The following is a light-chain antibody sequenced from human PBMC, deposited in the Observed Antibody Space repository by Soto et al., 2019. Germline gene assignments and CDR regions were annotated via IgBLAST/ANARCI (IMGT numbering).Light chain of an antibody. CDR2: EVT. CDR3: SSDAGNYNYV. Sequence: QSALTQPPSASGSPGQSVTIPCTGTSSDVVGYDHVSWYQQHPGKAPKLMIYEVTKRPAGVPDRFSGSKSGNTASLTVSGLQAEDEADYFCSSDAGNYNYVFGTGTKLTVL. J-gene: IGLJ1*01. V-gene: IGLV2-8*01. CDR1: SSDVVGYDH.